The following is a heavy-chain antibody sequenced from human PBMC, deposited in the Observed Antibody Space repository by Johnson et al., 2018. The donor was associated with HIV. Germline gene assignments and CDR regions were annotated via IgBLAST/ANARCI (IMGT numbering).Heavy chain of an antibody. D-gene: IGHD3-10*01. CDR1: GFTFSSYG. J-gene: IGHJ3*02. V-gene: IGHV3-30*02. CDR3: AREVEITMVQGVIIGDAFDI. CDR2: IRYDESNK. Sequence: VQLVESGGGVVQPGGSLRLSCAASGFTFSSYGMHWVRQAPGKGLEWVAFIRYDESNKYYADSLKGRFTISRDNSKNTLYLQMNSLRAEDTALYYCAREVEITMVQGVIIGDAFDIWGQGTMVTVSS.